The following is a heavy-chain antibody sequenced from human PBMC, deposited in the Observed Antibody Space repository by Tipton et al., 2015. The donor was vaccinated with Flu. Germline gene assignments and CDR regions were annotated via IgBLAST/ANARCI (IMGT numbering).Heavy chain of an antibody. Sequence: QLVQSGGGLVQPGGSLRLSCAASGFTFSSYEMNWVRQAPGKGLEWVSYITSSGITISYADSVRGRSTISRDNTKKSLYLQMSSLRAEDTAIYYCASLTGDDYWGQGTLVTVSS. CDR2: ITSSGITI. CDR3: ASLTGDDY. CDR1: GFTFSSYE. D-gene: IGHD7-27*01. J-gene: IGHJ4*02. V-gene: IGHV3-48*03.